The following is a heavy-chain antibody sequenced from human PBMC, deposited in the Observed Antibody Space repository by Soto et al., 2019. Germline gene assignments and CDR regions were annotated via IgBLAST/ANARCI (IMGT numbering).Heavy chain of an antibody. CDR2: ISSSSYI. Sequence: GGSLRLSCAASGFTFSSYSMNWVRQAPGKGLEWVSSISSSSYIYYADSVKGRFTISRDNAKNSLYLQMNSLRAEDTAVYYCARAGVVVAATSFDYWGQGTLVTVSS. J-gene: IGHJ4*02. D-gene: IGHD2-15*01. CDR1: GFTFSSYS. CDR3: ARAGVVVAATSFDY. V-gene: IGHV3-21*01.